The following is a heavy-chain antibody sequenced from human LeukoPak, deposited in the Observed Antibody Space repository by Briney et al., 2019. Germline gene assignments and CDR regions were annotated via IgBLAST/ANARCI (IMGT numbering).Heavy chain of an antibody. CDR3: ARVPGGAWPWITMVRGVHDYGMDV. V-gene: IGHV1-18*01. CDR1: GYTFTSYG. Sequence: ASVKVSCKASGYTFTSYGISWVRQAPGQGLEWMGWISAYNGNTNYAQKLQGRVTMTTDTSMSTAYMELRSLRSDDTAVYYCARVPGGAWPWITMVRGVHDYGMDVWGQGTTVTVSS. D-gene: IGHD3-10*01. CDR2: ISAYNGNT. J-gene: IGHJ6*02.